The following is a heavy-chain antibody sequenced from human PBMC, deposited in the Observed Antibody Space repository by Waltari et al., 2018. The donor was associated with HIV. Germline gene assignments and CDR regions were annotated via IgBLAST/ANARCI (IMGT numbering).Heavy chain of an antibody. D-gene: IGHD6-13*01. CDR3: ARLPRHGSSFWFDP. V-gene: IGHV4-39*01. CDR1: GGSISSSSYY. J-gene: IGHJ5*02. CDR2: IYYSGST. Sequence: QLQLQESGPGLVKPSETLSLTCTVSGGSISSSSYYWGWIRQPPGKGLEWIGSIYYSGSTYYNPSLRSRVTRSVDTSKNQFSLKLSSVTAADTAVYYCARLPRHGSSFWFDPWGQGTLVTVSS.